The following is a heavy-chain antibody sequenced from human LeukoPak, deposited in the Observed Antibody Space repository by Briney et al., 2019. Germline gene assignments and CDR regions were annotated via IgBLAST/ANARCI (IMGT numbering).Heavy chain of an antibody. J-gene: IGHJ3*01. D-gene: IGHD3-22*01. CDR3: ARGDDYYDCSGYCRGPPQNYAFDV. V-gene: IGHV4-39*07. CDR2: IYYSGST. Sequence: SETLSLTCTVSGGSISSSQYYWGWIRQPPGKGLEWIGSIYYSGSTHYNPSLKSRVTISVDTSKNQFSLKLRSVTAADTAVYYCARGDDYYDCSGYCRGPPQNYAFDVWGQGTMVTVSS. CDR1: GGSISSSQYY.